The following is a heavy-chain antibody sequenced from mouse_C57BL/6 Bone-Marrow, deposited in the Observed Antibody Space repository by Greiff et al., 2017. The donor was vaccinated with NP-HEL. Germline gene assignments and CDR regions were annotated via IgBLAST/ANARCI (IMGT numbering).Heavy chain of an antibody. V-gene: IGHV5-16*01. CDR3: ARVLSSVYYFDY. CDR2: INYDGSST. CDR1: GFTFSDYY. Sequence: EVHLVESEGGLVQPGSSMKLSCTASGFTFSDYYMAWVRQVPEKGLEWVANINYDGSSTYYLDSLKSRFIISRDNAKNILYLQMSSLKSEDTATYYCARVLSSVYYFDYWGQGTTLTVSS. D-gene: IGHD1-1*01. J-gene: IGHJ2*01.